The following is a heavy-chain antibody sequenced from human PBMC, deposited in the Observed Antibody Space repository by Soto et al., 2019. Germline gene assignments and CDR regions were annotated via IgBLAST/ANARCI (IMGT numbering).Heavy chain of an antibody. V-gene: IGHV1-69*06. CDR1: GGTFSSYR. Sequence: SVKVSCKASGGTFSSYRINWVRQAPGQGLEWVGGIIPIFGTADYAQKFQGRVTITADKSTSTAYMELSSLRSEDTAVYYCARLNYDFWSGYSDYYYYGMDVWGQGTTVTVSS. CDR3: ARLNYDFWSGYSDYYYYGMDV. J-gene: IGHJ6*02. D-gene: IGHD3-3*01. CDR2: IIPIFGTA.